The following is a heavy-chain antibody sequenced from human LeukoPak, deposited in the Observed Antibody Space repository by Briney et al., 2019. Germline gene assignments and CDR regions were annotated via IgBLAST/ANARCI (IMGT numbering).Heavy chain of an antibody. CDR2: IYHSGST. V-gene: IGHV4-30-2*01. Sequence: SETLSLTCTVSGGSVSSGSYYWSWIRQPPGRGLEWIGYIYHSGSTYYNPSLKSRVTISVDGSKNQFSLKLSSVTAADTAVYYCARDRSFGGFDPWGQGTLVTVSS. J-gene: IGHJ5*02. CDR3: ARDRSFGGFDP. CDR1: GGSVSSGSYY. D-gene: IGHD3-10*01.